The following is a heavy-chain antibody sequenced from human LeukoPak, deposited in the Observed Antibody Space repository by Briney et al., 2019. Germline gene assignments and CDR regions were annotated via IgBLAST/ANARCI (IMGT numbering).Heavy chain of an antibody. Sequence: SETLSLTCTVSGGSISSGGYYWSWIRQHPGTGLEWIGYIYYSGSTYYNPSLKSRVTISVDTSKNQFSLKLSSVTAADTAVYYCARSAPAYSYALDYWGQGTLVTVSS. D-gene: IGHD5-18*01. J-gene: IGHJ4*02. V-gene: IGHV4-31*03. CDR1: GGSISSGGYY. CDR2: IYYSGST. CDR3: ARSAPAYSYALDY.